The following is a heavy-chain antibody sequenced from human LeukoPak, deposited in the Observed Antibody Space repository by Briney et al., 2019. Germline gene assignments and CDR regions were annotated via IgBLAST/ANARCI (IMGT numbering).Heavy chain of an antibody. CDR2: IFYSGST. Sequence: SETLSLTCTVSGGSISSYYRSWIRQPPGKGLEWIGYIFYSGSTNYNPSLKSRVTISVDTSKNQFSLKLSSVTAADTAVYYCARGSSSWPYAFDIWGQGTMVTVSS. CDR3: ARGSSSWPYAFDI. J-gene: IGHJ3*02. D-gene: IGHD6-13*01. CDR1: GGSISSYY. V-gene: IGHV4-59*01.